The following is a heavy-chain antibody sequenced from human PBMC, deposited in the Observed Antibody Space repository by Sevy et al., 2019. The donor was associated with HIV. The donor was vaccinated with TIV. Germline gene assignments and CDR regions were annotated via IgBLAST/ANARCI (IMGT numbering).Heavy chain of an antibody. CDR3: AKGNYETGTQYFDY. J-gene: IGHJ4*02. D-gene: IGHD3-22*01. CDR1: GFTFNNYG. Sequence: GGSLRLSCAASGFTFNNYGMFWVRQAPEEGLEWFSGITGGGGSTYYAASVKGRFTVSRDSSGNTLYLQMNSLRVEDTAVYYCAKGNYETGTQYFDYWGQGILVTVSS. V-gene: IGHV3-23*01. CDR2: ITGGGGST.